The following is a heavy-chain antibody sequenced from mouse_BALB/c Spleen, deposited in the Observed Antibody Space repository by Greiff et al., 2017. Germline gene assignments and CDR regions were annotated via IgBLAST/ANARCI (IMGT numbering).Heavy chain of an antibody. J-gene: IGHJ4*01. D-gene: IGHD2-4*01. Sequence: VQLQQSGPELMKPGASVKISCKASGYSFTSYYMHWVKQSHGKSLEWIGYIDPFNGGTSYNQKFKGKATLTVDKSSSTAYMHLSSLTSEDSAVYYCAYYDYDYYAMDYWGQGTSVTVSS. CDR1: GYSFTSYY. V-gene: IGHV1S135*01. CDR3: AYYDYDYYAMDY. CDR2: IDPFNGGT.